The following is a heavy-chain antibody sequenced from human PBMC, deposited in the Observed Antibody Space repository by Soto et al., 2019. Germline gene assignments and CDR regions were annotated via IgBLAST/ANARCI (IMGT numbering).Heavy chain of an antibody. V-gene: IGHV3-23*01. D-gene: IGHD2-2*01. CDR2: ISGGGGNT. J-gene: IGHJ5*02. CDR3: AKDPVPQLLPSWWFDP. Sequence: EVQLLESGGGLVQPGGSLRLSCAASGFAFGAYAMTWVRQAPGKGLEWVSVISGGGGNTYYADSVKGRFTVSRDNSKKMLYLEMNSLRVEDTAIYYCAKDPVPQLLPSWWFDPWGQGTRVTVSS. CDR1: GFAFGAYA.